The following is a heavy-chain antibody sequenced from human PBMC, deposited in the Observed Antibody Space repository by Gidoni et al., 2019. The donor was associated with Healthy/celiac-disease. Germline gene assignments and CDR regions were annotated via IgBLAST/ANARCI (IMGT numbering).Heavy chain of an antibody. J-gene: IGHJ6*02. Sequence: EVQLLESGGGLVQPGGSLRLSCAASGFTFSSYAMSWVRQAPGKGLEWVSAISGSGGSTYYADSVKGRFTISRDNSKNTLYLQMNSLRAEDTAVYYCAKGCLKDCSMKDYYYGMDVWGQGTTFTVSS. CDR2: ISGSGGST. V-gene: IGHV3-23*01. CDR3: AKGCLKDCSMKDYYYGMDV. CDR1: GFTFSSYA. D-gene: IGHD2-2*01.